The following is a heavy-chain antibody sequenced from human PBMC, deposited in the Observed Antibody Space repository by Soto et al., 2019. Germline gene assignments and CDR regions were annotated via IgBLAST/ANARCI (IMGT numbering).Heavy chain of an antibody. Sequence: GGSLRLSCAASGFTFSSYAMSWVRQAPGKGLEWVSAISGSGGSTYYADSVKGRFTISRDNSKNTLYLQMNSLRAEDTAVYYCAKCGSWYHRDYYYYYMDVWGKGTTVTVSS. J-gene: IGHJ6*03. D-gene: IGHD6-13*01. CDR3: AKCGSWYHRDYYYYYMDV. V-gene: IGHV3-23*01. CDR1: GFTFSSYA. CDR2: ISGSGGST.